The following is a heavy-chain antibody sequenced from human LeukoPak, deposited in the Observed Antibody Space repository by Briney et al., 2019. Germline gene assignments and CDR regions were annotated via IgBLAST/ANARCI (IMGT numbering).Heavy chain of an antibody. CDR1: GFTFSSYA. D-gene: IGHD6-19*01. Sequence: GESLGLSCAASGFTFSSYAMSWVRQAPGKGLEWVSAISGSGGSTYYADSVKGRFTISRDNSKNTLYLQMNSLRAEDTAVYYCAKERYSSGWCLDYWGQGTLVTVSS. J-gene: IGHJ4*02. V-gene: IGHV3-23*01. CDR3: AKERYSSGWCLDY. CDR2: ISGSGGST.